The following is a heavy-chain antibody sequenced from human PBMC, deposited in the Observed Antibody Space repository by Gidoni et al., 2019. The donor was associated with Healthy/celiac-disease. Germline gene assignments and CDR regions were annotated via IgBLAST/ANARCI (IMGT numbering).Heavy chain of an antibody. CDR3: ARDLDYGDYEGVDI. J-gene: IGHJ3*02. CDR2: INHSGRL. V-gene: IGHV4-34*01. Sequence: QVQPQQWGAGLSKPSETLSLTCAVYGWSYSGYYWSWIRQPPGKGLEWIGEINHSGRLNSNPSLKSRVTISVDTSKNQFALKLSSVTAADTAVYYCARDLDYGDYEGVDIWGQGTMVTVSS. D-gene: IGHD4-17*01. CDR1: GWSYSGYY.